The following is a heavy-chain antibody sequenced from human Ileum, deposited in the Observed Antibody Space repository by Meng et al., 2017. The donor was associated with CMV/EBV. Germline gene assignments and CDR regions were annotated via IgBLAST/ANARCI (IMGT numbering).Heavy chain of an antibody. V-gene: IGHV3-74*01. J-gene: IGHJ5*02. CDR3: LRGGDTVARGLGP. Sequence: VASGFTFSTYWMHWVRQAPGKGLMWVSRLTPDGSITDCADSVKGRFSISRDNAKNTMYLQMNSLRAEDTAVYFCLRGGDTVARGLGPWGQGTLVTVSS. D-gene: IGHD5-12*01. CDR1: GFTFSTYW. CDR2: LTPDGSIT.